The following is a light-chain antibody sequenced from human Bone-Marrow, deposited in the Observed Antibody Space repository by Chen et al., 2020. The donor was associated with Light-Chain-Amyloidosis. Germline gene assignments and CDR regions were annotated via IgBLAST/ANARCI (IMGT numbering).Light chain of an antibody. V-gene: IGLV2-14*01. CDR1: SSDVGGYNH. J-gene: IGLJ1*01. CDR3: SSYTITNTLV. Sequence: QSALTQPASVSGSPVQSITIHCTGTSSDVGGYNHVSWYQQHPDKAPQLMIYEVTNRPSWVPYRFSGSRSDNTASLTISGLQTEDEADYFGSSYTITNTLVFGSETRVTVL. CDR2: EVT.